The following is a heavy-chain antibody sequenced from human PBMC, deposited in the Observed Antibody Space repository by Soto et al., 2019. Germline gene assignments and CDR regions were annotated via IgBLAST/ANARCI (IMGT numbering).Heavy chain of an antibody. V-gene: IGHV4-30-4*01. CDR3: ATYNWKDRGLGY. CDR1: GGSISSGDYY. D-gene: IGHD1-20*01. Sequence: PSETLSLTCTVSGGSISSGDYYWSWIRQHPGKGLEWIGYIYDSGSTYYNPSLKSRVTISVDTSKNQFSLRLSSVTAADTAVYYCATYNWKDRGLGYWGQGTMVTVPS. J-gene: IGHJ4*02. CDR2: IYDSGST.